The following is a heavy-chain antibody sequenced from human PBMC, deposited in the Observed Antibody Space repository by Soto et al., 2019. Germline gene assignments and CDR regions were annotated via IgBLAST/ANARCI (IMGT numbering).Heavy chain of an antibody. CDR3: AREPATAKPEGVDF. CDR1: GYTFSEYY. V-gene: IGHV1-2*02. Sequence: ASVKFSCRASGYTFSEYYIHWVRQAPGQGLEWMGWINPNSGGTKYAPKFQGGVTMTRDTSITTAYMELSRLRSGDTAVYYCAREPATAKPEGVDFWGQGTLVTVSS. D-gene: IGHD1-1*01. J-gene: IGHJ4*02. CDR2: INPNSGGT.